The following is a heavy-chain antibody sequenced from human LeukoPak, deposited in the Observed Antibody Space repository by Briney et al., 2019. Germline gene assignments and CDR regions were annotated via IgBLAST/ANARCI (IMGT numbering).Heavy chain of an antibody. CDR2: LSYDGSNK. Sequence: GGPLKLSFPPPGFTFISYVRPWVRRAPARGLGWLAVLSYDGSNKYYADSVKGRFTISRDNSKNTLYLQMNSLRAEDTAVYYCARGRYYYDSSGYYRGYYFDYWGQGTLVTVFS. CDR3: ARGRYYYDSSGYYRGYYFDY. D-gene: IGHD3-22*01. J-gene: IGHJ4*02. CDR1: GFTFISYV. V-gene: IGHV3-30-3*01.